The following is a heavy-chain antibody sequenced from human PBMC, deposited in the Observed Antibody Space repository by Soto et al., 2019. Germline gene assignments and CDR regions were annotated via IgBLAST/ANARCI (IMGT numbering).Heavy chain of an antibody. Sequence: ASVKVSCKASGYTFTGYYMHWVRQAPGQGLEWMGWINPNSGGTNYAQKFQGWVTMTRDTSISTVYMELSSLRSEDTAVYYCARDAAVAGIHWFDPWGQGTLVTVSS. CDR3: ARDAAVAGIHWFDP. V-gene: IGHV1-2*04. CDR2: INPNSGGT. D-gene: IGHD6-19*01. J-gene: IGHJ5*02. CDR1: GYTFTGYY.